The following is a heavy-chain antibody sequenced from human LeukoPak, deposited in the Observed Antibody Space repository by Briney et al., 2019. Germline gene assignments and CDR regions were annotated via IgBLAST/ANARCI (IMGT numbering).Heavy chain of an antibody. CDR2: IIPIFGTA. Sequence: SVKVSCKASGGTFSSYAISWVRQAPGQGLGWMGGIIPIFGTANYAQKFQGRVTITTDESTSTAYMELSSLRSEDTAVYYCARERYYDSSGYYLGLDYWGQGTLVTVSS. CDR1: GGTFSSYA. V-gene: IGHV1-69*05. CDR3: ARERYYDSSGYYLGLDY. J-gene: IGHJ4*02. D-gene: IGHD3-22*01.